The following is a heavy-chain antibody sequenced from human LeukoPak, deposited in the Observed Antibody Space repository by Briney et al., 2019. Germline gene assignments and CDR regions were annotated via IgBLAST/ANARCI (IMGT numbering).Heavy chain of an antibody. D-gene: IGHD3-22*01. J-gene: IGHJ4*02. Sequence: GRSLRLSCAASGFDFSSYAMHWVRQAPGKGLEWVAVMSYDGTNKYYADSVKGRFTISRDNSKNTLYLQMNSLRAEDTAVYYCARDRAMIVEVRIDCWGQGTLVTVSS. V-gene: IGHV3-30-3*01. CDR2: MSYDGTNK. CDR1: GFDFSSYA. CDR3: ARDRAMIVEVRIDC.